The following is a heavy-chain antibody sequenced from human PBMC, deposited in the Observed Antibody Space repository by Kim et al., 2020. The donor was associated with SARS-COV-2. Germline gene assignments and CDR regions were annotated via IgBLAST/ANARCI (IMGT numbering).Heavy chain of an antibody. CDR3: ARHRIAARLRDYYYGMDV. D-gene: IGHD6-6*01. V-gene: IGHV4-59*08. Sequence: KSRVTISVDTSKNPFSLKLSSVTAADTAVYYCARHRIAARLRDYYYGMDVWGQGTTVTVSS. J-gene: IGHJ6*02.